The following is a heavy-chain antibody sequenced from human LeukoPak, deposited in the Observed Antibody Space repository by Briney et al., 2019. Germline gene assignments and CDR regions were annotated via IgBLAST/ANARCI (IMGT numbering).Heavy chain of an antibody. CDR1: GYSISSGYY. V-gene: IGHV4-38-2*02. Sequence: SETLSLTCTVSGYSISSGYYWGWIRQPPGKGLEWIGSIYHSGSTYYNPSLKSRVTISVDTSKHQFSLKLSSVTAADTAVYYCARDLHVRDYDILTGYYRGGWFDPWGQGTLVTVSS. J-gene: IGHJ5*02. CDR2: IYHSGST. D-gene: IGHD3-9*01. CDR3: ARDLHVRDYDILTGYYRGGWFDP.